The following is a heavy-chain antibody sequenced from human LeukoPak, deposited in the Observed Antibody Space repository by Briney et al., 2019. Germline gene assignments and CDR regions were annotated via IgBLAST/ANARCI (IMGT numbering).Heavy chain of an antibody. D-gene: IGHD3-22*01. CDR2: VYYSGST. CDR1: GGSISSNNYY. Sequence: PSETLSLTCAVSGGSISSNNYYGLWVRQPPGKGLGWIGSVYYSGSTYYNPSLKNRVTIAVDSSKNAVSLQMSSVTAADTALYYCARGLNYAASGYYFDSWGQGTLVTASS. V-gene: IGHV4-39*01. CDR3: ARGLNYAASGYYFDS. J-gene: IGHJ4*02.